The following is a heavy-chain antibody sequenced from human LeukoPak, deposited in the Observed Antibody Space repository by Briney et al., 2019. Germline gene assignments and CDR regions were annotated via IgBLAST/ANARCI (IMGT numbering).Heavy chain of an antibody. Sequence: ASVKVSCKASGYTFTGYYMHWVRQAPGQGLEWMGWINPNSGGTNYAQKFQGRVTMTRDTSISTAYMELSRLRSDDTAVYYCARPSVLRYFDWLLSNYFDYWGQGTLVTVSS. CDR1: GYTFTGYY. J-gene: IGHJ4*02. D-gene: IGHD3-9*01. V-gene: IGHV1-2*02. CDR2: INPNSGGT. CDR3: ARPSVLRYFDWLLSNYFDY.